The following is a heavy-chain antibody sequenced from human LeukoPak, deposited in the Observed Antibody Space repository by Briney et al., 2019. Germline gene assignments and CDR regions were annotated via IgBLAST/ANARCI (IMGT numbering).Heavy chain of an antibody. D-gene: IGHD2-15*01. CDR3: ARDLRYCNGGTCYGGAFDF. V-gene: IGHV3-48*02. Sequence: QTGGSLRLSCVASGFTFSSYRMTWVRQAPGKGLEWVSEIGGSHSPIRYADSVKGRFTNSRDNAKNLLYLQMNSLRDDDTAVYFCARDLRYCNGGTCYGGAFDFWGQGTLVTVSS. CDR2: IGGSHSPI. J-gene: IGHJ3*01. CDR1: GFTFSSYR.